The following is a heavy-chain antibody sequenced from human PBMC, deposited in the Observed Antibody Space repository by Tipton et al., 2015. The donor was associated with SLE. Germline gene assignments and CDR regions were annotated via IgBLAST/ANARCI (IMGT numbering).Heavy chain of an antibody. Sequence: TLSLTCTVSGDSTSSSNYYWGWIRQPPGRGLEWIGSINYSGSTYYNPSLRSRVTISVDTSKNQFSLKLSSVTAADTAVYYCARDPRGGDAFDIWGQGTMVTVSS. V-gene: IGHV4-39*07. CDR1: GDSTSSSNYY. CDR2: INYSGST. D-gene: IGHD3-10*01. CDR3: ARDPRGGDAFDI. J-gene: IGHJ3*02.